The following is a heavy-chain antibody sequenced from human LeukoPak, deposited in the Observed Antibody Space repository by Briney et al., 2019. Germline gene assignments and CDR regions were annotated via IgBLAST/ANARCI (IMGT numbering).Heavy chain of an antibody. Sequence: ASVKVSCKASGYTFTSYYMHWVRQAPGQGPEWMGVISPSGGSTTYAQKFQGRVTLTRDMSTSTDYLELSSLRSEDTAVYYCARSIVGAGYAFDIWGQGTMVTVSS. V-gene: IGHV1-46*01. D-gene: IGHD1-26*01. CDR3: ARSIVGAGYAFDI. CDR1: GYTFTSYY. CDR2: ISPSGGST. J-gene: IGHJ3*02.